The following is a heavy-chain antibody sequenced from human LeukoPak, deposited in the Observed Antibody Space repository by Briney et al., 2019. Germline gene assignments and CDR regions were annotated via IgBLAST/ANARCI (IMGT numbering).Heavy chain of an antibody. CDR1: TSR. CDR3: ARDLWNFYDDSGYNRDFDS. J-gene: IGHJ5*01. CDR2: IGTYGGDT. D-gene: IGHD3-22*01. Sequence: ASVKVSCKATSRISWVRQAPGQGLEWMGWIGTYGGDTYYAQKFQGRFTVTTDTSTSTVYMELRNLRSDDTAVYYCARDLWNFYDDSGYNRDFDSWGQGTLVTVSS. V-gene: IGHV1-18*01.